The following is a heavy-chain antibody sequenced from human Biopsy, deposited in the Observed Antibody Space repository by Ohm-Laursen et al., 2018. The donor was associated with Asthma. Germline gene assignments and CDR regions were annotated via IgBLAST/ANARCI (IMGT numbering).Heavy chain of an antibody. CDR2: ISYDGSR. Sequence: TLSLTCTVSGGSVNIGGFYWSWVRQHPGRGPEWIGYISYDGSRYYNPSLKSRVTITLETSQNQFSLKLTSVTASDSALYYCARDLAGSCPSASCYEFDSWGQGAQVTVSS. CDR1: GGSVNIGGFY. J-gene: IGHJ5*01. V-gene: IGHV4-31*03. D-gene: IGHD2-2*01. CDR3: ARDLAGSCPSASCYEFDS.